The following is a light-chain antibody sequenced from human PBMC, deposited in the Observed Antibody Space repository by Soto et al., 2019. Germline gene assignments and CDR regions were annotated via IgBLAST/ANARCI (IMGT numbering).Light chain of an antibody. V-gene: IGLV1-47*01. CDR3: ATWDDTLRGYV. J-gene: IGLJ1*01. Sequence: VLTQPPSASGTPGQRVSISCSGSTSNIGNHYVFWYQHLPRTAPKLLIFRNNQRPSGVPDRFSGSGSGTSASLAISGLRSEDEADYYCATWDDTLRGYVFGTGTKVTVL. CDR1: TSNIGNHY. CDR2: RNN.